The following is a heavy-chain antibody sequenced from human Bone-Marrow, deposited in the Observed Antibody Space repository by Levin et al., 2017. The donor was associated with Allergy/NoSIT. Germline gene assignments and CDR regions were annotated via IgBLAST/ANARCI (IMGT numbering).Heavy chain of an antibody. CDR2: IHDSGRT. CDR1: GGSISSSRHF. D-gene: IGHD6-13*01. V-gene: IGHV4-31*03. J-gene: IGHJ6*03. CDR3: ARAATYFGSSLYYYFMDV. Sequence: SETLSLTCIVSGGSISSSRHFWSWIRQHPGEGLELIGFIHDSGRTYYNPSLKSRVAISIETSKNLFSLRLSSVTAADPAVYHCARAATYFGSSLYYYFMDVWGEGTTVTVS.